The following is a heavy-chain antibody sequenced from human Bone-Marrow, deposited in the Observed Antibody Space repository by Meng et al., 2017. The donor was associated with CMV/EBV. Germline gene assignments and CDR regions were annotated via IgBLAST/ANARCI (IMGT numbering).Heavy chain of an antibody. V-gene: IGHV1-18*04. Sequence: ASVKVSCKASGYTFTSYGISWVRQAPGQGLEWMGWISAYNGNTNYAQKLQCRVTMTTDTSKSTAYMELRSLRSDDTAVYYCAIDRRNLAARPREFDYWGQGTLVTVSS. CDR3: AIDRRNLAARPREFDY. J-gene: IGHJ4*02. CDR1: GYTFTSYG. D-gene: IGHD6-6*01. CDR2: ISAYNGNT.